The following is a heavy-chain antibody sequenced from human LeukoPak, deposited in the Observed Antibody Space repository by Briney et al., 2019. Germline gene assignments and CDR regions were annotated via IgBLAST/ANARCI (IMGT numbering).Heavy chain of an antibody. Sequence: SETLSLTCTVPGGSISSYYWSWIRQPPGKGLEWIGYIYYSGSTNYNPSLKSRVTISVDTSKIQFSLKLSSVTAADTAVYYCARGSQLLLPFDYWGQGTLVTVSS. CDR3: ARGSQLLLPFDY. D-gene: IGHD5-18*01. V-gene: IGHV4-59*01. CDR2: IYYSGST. J-gene: IGHJ4*02. CDR1: GGSISSYY.